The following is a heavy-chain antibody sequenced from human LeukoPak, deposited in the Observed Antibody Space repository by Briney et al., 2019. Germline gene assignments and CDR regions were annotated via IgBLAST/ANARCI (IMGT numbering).Heavy chain of an antibody. J-gene: IGHJ3*02. CDR3: ARDRFSGSYKARAADAFDI. CDR2: MNPNSGNT. D-gene: IGHD1-26*01. V-gene: IGHV1-8*03. CDR1: GYTFTSYD. Sequence: GASVKVSCKAAGYTFTSYDINWVRQATGQGLEWMGWMNPNSGNTGFAQKFQGRVTITRNTSISTAYMELTSLRSDDTAVYYCARDRFSGSYKARAADAFDIWGQGTMVTVSS.